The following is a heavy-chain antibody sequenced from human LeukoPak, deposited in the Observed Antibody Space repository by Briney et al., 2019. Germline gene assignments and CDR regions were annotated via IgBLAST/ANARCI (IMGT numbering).Heavy chain of an antibody. CDR3: ASGPSGSYDY. CDR2: INHSGGT. J-gene: IGHJ4*02. D-gene: IGHD1-26*01. Sequence: PSETLSLTCAVYGGSFSGYYWSWIRQPPGKGLEWIGEINHSGGTNYNPSLKSRVTISVDTSKNQFSLKLSSVTAADTAVYYCASGPSGSYDYWGQGTLVTVSS. CDR1: GGSFSGYY. V-gene: IGHV4-34*01.